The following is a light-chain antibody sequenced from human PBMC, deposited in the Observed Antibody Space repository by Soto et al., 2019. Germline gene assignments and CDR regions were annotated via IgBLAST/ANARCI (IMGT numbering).Light chain of an antibody. CDR1: QSVSNSY. J-gene: IGKJ2*01. CDR2: DAS. Sequence: EIVLTQSPATLSLSPGERATLSCGASQSVSNSYLAWYQQKPGLAPRLLIYDASSRATGIPERFRGSGSGTDFTLTISSLEPEDFEVYYCQQYGSSPPYTLGQGTKLEIK. CDR3: QQYGSSPPYT. V-gene: IGKV3D-20*01.